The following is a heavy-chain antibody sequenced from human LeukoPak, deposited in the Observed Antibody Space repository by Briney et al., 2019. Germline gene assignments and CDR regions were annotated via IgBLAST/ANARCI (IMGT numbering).Heavy chain of an antibody. CDR3: ARDTARYFDWFPDY. CDR1: GYTFTRDG. CDR2: ISAYNGNT. J-gene: IGHJ4*02. D-gene: IGHD3-9*01. Sequence: ASVKVSCKASGYTFTRDGISWVRQAPGQGLEWMGWISAYNGNTNYAQKLQGRVTMTTDTSTSTAYMELRSLRSDDTAVYYCARDTARYFDWFPDYWGQGTLVTVSS. V-gene: IGHV1-18*01.